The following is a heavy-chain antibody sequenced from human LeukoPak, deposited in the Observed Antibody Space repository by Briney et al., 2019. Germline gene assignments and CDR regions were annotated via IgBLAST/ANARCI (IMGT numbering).Heavy chain of an antibody. Sequence: GGSLRLSCAASGFTFSSYAMHWVRQAPGKGLEWVAFIRFDGTSEFYADSVKARFTISRDNSQNTVSLQLNNLRIEDTALYYCAKTSLSDPSGDYYYMDVWGKGTTVTVSS. CDR1: GFTFSSYA. J-gene: IGHJ6*03. D-gene: IGHD3-3*01. CDR3: AKTSLSDPSGDYYYMDV. V-gene: IGHV3-30*02. CDR2: IRFDGTSE.